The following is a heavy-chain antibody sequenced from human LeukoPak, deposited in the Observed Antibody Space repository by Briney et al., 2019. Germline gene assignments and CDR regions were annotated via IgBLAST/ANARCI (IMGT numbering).Heavy chain of an antibody. Sequence: PGGSLRLSCAASGFTFSSYGMHCVRQAPGKGLEWVAVIWYDGSNTYYADSVTGRFTISRDNSKNTLYLQMNSLRAEDTAVYYCARDWSPYCGGDCSLFDYWGQGALVTVSS. CDR1: GFTFSSYG. D-gene: IGHD2-21*02. J-gene: IGHJ4*02. CDR2: IWYDGSNT. CDR3: ARDWSPYCGGDCSLFDY. V-gene: IGHV3-33*01.